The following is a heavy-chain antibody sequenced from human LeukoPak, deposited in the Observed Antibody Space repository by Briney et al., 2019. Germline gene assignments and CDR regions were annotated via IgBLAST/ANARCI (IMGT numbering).Heavy chain of an antibody. Sequence: SETLSLTCTVSGGSISSSSYYWGWIRQPPGKGLEWIGSIYYSGSTYYNPSLKSRVTISVDTSKNQFSLKLSSVTAADTAVYYCARDPSGWFDPWGQGTLVTVSS. J-gene: IGHJ5*02. CDR3: ARDPSGWFDP. CDR2: IYYSGST. CDR1: GGSISSSSYY. D-gene: IGHD3-10*01. V-gene: IGHV4-39*07.